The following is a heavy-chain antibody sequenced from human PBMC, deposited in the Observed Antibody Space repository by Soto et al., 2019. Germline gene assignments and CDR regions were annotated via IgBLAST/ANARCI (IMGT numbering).Heavy chain of an antibody. D-gene: IGHD3-16*01. J-gene: IGHJ6*02. CDR1: GGTFSSYA. CDR2: IIPIFGTA. Sequence: SVKVSCKASGGTFSSYAISWVRQAPGQGLEWMGGIIPIFGTANYAQKFQGRVTITADESTSTAYMELSSLRSEDTAVYYCASDRVPYDYVFRNYGMDVWGQWTTVTVSS. CDR3: ASDRVPYDYVFRNYGMDV. V-gene: IGHV1-69*13.